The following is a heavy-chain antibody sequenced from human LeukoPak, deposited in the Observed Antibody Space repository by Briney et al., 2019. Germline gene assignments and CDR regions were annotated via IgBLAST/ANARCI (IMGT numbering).Heavy chain of an antibody. D-gene: IGHD2-21*02. J-gene: IGHJ3*02. CDR1: TYSISSGYY. Sequence: SETLSLTCTVSTYSISSGYYWGWIRQPPGKGLEWIGNIYHNGNTYYNPSLKSRVTISVDTSKNQFSLKLSSLTAADTAVYYCARRVVVTARTYDAFDIWGQGTMVTVSS. CDR2: IYHNGNT. CDR3: ARRVVVTARTYDAFDI. V-gene: IGHV4-38-2*02.